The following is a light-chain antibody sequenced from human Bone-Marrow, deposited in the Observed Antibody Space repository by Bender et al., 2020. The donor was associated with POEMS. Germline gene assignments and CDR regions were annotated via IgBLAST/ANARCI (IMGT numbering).Light chain of an antibody. CDR1: SSDVGSYNL. CDR3: QSYDSSLSGVL. V-gene: IGLV2-14*02. Sequence: QSALTQPASVSGFPGQSVTISCTGTSSDVGSYNLVSWYQQHPGKAPKLIIYDVNSRPSGVPDRFSGSKSGTSASLAITGLQAEDEADYYCQSYDSSLSGVLFGGGTMLTVL. CDR2: DVN. J-gene: IGLJ2*01.